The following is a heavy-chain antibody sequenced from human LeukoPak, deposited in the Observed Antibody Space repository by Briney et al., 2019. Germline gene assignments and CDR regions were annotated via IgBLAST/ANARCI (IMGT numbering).Heavy chain of an antibody. Sequence: SETLSLTCTVSGGSITGYYWSWIRQSPGKGLEWIGYVYYTGSTNYNPSLKSRVTISVDTSKKHFSLNLSSVTASDTAVYYCARSGMSGYDHFDYWGQGILVTVSS. J-gene: IGHJ4*02. CDR1: GGSITGYY. D-gene: IGHD5-12*01. CDR3: ARSGMSGYDHFDY. V-gene: IGHV4-59*01. CDR2: VYYTGST.